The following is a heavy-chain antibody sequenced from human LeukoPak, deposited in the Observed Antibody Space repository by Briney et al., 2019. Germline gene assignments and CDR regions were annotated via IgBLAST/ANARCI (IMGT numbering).Heavy chain of an antibody. CDR1: GGSISSYY. D-gene: IGHD1-26*01. CDR2: IYYSGST. Sequence: SETLSLTCTVSGGSISSYYWSWIRQPPGKGLEWIGYIYYSGSTNYNPSLKSRVTISVDTSKNQFSLKLSSVTAADTAVYYCARANGGSYFFDYWGQGTLVTVSS. V-gene: IGHV4-59*01. J-gene: IGHJ4*02. CDR3: ARANGGSYFFDY.